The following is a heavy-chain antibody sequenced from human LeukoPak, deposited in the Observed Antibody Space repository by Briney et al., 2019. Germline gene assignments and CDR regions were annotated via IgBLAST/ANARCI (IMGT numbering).Heavy chain of an antibody. J-gene: IGHJ4*02. CDR1: GGSFSGYY. Sequence: PSETLSLTCAVYGGSFSGYYWSWIRQPPGKGLEWIGEINHSGSTYYNPSLKSRVTISVDSSKNQFSLKLTSVTAADTAVYYCATLREYYDSSGYYYNWGQGTLVTVSS. D-gene: IGHD3-22*01. CDR2: INHSGST. CDR3: ATLREYYDSSGYYYN. V-gene: IGHV4-34*01.